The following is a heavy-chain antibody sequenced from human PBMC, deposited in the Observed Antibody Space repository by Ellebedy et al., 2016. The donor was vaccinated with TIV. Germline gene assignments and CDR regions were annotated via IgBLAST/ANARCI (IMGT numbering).Heavy chain of an antibody. J-gene: IGHJ4*02. Sequence: SETLSLXXTVSGGSISSSSYYWGWIRQPPGKGLEWIGSIYYSGSTYYNPSLKSRVTISVDTSKNQFSLKLSSVTAADTAVYYCASWSGNYYCYWGQGTLFTVSS. D-gene: IGHD1-26*01. CDR2: IYYSGST. CDR3: ASWSGNYYCY. V-gene: IGHV4-39*01. CDR1: GGSISSSSYY.